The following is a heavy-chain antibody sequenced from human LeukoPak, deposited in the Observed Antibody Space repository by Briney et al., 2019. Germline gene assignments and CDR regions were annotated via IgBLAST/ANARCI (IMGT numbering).Heavy chain of an antibody. CDR3: ARGPIAAAAI. CDR2: ISPGGGPT. D-gene: IGHD6-13*01. V-gene: IGHV3-23*01. Sequence: GGSLRLSCAGSGFPFSSHGMNWVRQAPGKGLEWVSGISPGGGPTYYADSVKGRFTISRDDVKSTLYLQMNSLRAEDTAVYYCARGPIAAAAIWGQGTLVTVSS. J-gene: IGHJ4*02. CDR1: GFPFSSHG.